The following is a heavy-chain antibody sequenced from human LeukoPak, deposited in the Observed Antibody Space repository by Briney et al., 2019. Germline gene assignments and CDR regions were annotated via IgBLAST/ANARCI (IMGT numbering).Heavy chain of an antibody. J-gene: IGHJ4*02. Sequence: GGSPRLSCAASGFTFSSYGMNWVRQAPGKGLEWISYISSSGSSKDYADSVKGRFTISRDNANNSLNLQMDSLRAEDTAVYYCARGLWDIEGEPAAPLGYWGQGILVTVSS. D-gene: IGHD2-2*01. V-gene: IGHV3-48*01. CDR2: ISSSGSSK. CDR3: ARGLWDIEGEPAAPLGY. CDR1: GFTFSSYG.